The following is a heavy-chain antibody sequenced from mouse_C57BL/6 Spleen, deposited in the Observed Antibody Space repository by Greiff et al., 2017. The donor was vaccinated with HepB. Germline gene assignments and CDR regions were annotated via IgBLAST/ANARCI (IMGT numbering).Heavy chain of an antibody. CDR1: GFSLTSYG. CDR2: IWGDGST. J-gene: IGHJ1*03. V-gene: IGHV2-3*01. Sequence: VKLMESGPGLVAPSQSLSITCTVSGFSLTSYGVSWVRQPPGKGLEWLGVIWGDGSTNYHSALISRLSISKDNSKSQVFLKLNSLQTDDTATYYCAKRKWDYYGSSYDWYFDVWGTGTTVTVSS. D-gene: IGHD1-1*01. CDR3: AKRKWDYYGSSYDWYFDV.